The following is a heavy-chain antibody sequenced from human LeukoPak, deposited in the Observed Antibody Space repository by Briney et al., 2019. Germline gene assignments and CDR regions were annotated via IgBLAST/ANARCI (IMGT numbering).Heavy chain of an antibody. CDR3: ARLGDYSNKD. V-gene: IGHV3-53*01. Sequence: GGSLRLSCAASGFTVSSHYMSWVRQATGKGLEWVSVTDSGGSTSYADSVKGRFTISRDTSKNTLYLQMNGLRAEDTAVYYCARLGDYSNKDWGQGTLVTVSS. D-gene: IGHD4-11*01. J-gene: IGHJ4*02. CDR1: GFTVSSHY. CDR2: TDSGGST.